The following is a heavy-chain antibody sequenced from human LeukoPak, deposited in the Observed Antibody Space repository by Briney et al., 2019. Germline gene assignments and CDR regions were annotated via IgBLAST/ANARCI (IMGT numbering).Heavy chain of an antibody. D-gene: IGHD1-26*01. CDR2: VYYSGST. V-gene: IGHV4-39*01. J-gene: IGHJ4*02. Sequence: HSETLSLTCSVSGGSISSSTYYWGWIRQPPGKGLEWIGTVYYSGSTYYNPSLKGRVTISVDTSTNQFSLRLSSVTAADTAVYYCASGPVGAEDYWGQGTLVTVSS. CDR3: ASGPVGAEDY. CDR1: GGSISSSTYY.